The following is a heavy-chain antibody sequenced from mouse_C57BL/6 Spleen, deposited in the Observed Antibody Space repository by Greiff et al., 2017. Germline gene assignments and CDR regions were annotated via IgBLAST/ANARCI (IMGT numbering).Heavy chain of an antibody. Sequence: QVQLKQSGAELVRPGASVTLSCKASGYTFTDYEMHWVKQTPVHGLEWIGAIDPETGGTAYNQKFKGKAILTADKSSSTAYMELRSLTSEDSAVYYCTRKDYDRGFAYRGQGTLVTVSA. J-gene: IGHJ3*01. CDR1: GYTFTDYE. V-gene: IGHV1-15*01. D-gene: IGHD2-4*01. CDR2: IDPETGGT. CDR3: TRKDYDRGFAY.